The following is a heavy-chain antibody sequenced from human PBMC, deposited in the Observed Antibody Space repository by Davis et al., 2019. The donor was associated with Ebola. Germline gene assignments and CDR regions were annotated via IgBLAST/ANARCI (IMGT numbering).Heavy chain of an antibody. CDR3: ARGIAARPHGWFDP. V-gene: IGHV4-34*01. CDR2: INHSGST. CDR1: GGSISSYY. D-gene: IGHD6-6*01. J-gene: IGHJ5*02. Sequence: SETLSLTCTVSGGSISSYYWSWIRQPPGKGLEWIGEINHSGSTNYNPSLKSRVTISVDTSKNQFSLKLSSVTAADTAVYYCARGIAARPHGWFDPWGQGTLVTVSS.